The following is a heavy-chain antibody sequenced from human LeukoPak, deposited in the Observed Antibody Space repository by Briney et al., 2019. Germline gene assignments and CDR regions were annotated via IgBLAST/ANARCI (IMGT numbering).Heavy chain of an antibody. CDR1: GGSISSYY. CDR3: ARGGGYGDYNWFDP. D-gene: IGHD4-17*01. Sequence: PSETLSLTCTVSGGSISSYYWSWIRQPPGKGLEWIGYIHYSGSTNCNPSLKSRVTISVDTSKNQISLKLSSVTAADTAVYYCARGGGYGDYNWFDPWGQGTLVTVAS. J-gene: IGHJ5*02. V-gene: IGHV4-59*01. CDR2: IHYSGST.